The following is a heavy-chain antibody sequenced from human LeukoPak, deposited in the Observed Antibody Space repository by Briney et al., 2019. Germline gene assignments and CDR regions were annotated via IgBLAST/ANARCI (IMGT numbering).Heavy chain of an antibody. CDR2: FIPAGDR. J-gene: IGHJ5*01. Sequence: PGGSLRLSCAASGFTFSSHDMHWVRQAAGKGLEWVSGFIPAGDRYYAESVKARFTISRENAKSSLYLQMNSLRVGDTAVYYCVRGGVWGLSSNWLESWGQRSLVSVSS. D-gene: IGHD7-27*01. V-gene: IGHV3-13*04. CDR3: VRGGVWGLSSNWLES. CDR1: GFTFSSHD.